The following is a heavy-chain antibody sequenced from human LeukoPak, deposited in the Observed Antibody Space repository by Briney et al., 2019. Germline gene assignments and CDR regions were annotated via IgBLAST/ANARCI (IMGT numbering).Heavy chain of an antibody. J-gene: IGHJ4*02. Sequence: SETLSLTCAVYDGSFSGYYWSWIRQPPGKGLEWIGEINRSGSANYNPSLKSRVTISVDTSKNQFSLKLSSVTAADTAVYYCAGGGTSQIDYWGQGTLVTVSS. CDR2: INRSGSA. V-gene: IGHV4-34*01. CDR3: AGGGTSQIDY. CDR1: DGSFSGYY. D-gene: IGHD1-1*01.